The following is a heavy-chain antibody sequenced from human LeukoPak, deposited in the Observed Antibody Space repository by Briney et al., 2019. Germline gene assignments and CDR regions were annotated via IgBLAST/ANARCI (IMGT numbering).Heavy chain of an antibody. J-gene: IGHJ4*02. CDR3: AKRGVVIRVILVGFHKEAYYFDS. Sequence: GGSLRLSCAVSGITLSNYGMSWVRQAPGKGLEWVAGISDSGGRTNYADPVKGRFTISRDDPKNTLYLQMNSLRAEDTAVYFCAKRGVVIRVILVGFHKEAYYFDSWGQGALVTVSS. CDR2: ISDSGGRT. V-gene: IGHV3-23*01. D-gene: IGHD3-22*01. CDR1: GITLSNYG.